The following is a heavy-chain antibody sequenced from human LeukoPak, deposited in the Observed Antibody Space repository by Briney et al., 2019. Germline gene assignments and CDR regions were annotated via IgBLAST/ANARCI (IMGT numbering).Heavy chain of an antibody. D-gene: IGHD3-10*01. Sequence: GGSLRLSCAASGFTFSSYEMNWVRQAPGKGLERVSYISSSGSTIYYADSVKGRFTISRDNAKNSLYLQMNSLRAEDTAVYYCARDGYYGSGSYYNGVFDYWGQGTLVTVSS. V-gene: IGHV3-48*03. CDR2: ISSSGSTI. CDR3: ARDGYYGSGSYYNGVFDY. CDR1: GFTFSSYE. J-gene: IGHJ4*02.